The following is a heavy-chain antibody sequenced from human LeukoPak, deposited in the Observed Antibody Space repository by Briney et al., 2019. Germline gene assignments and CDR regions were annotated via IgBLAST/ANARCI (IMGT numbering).Heavy chain of an antibody. J-gene: IGHJ2*01. D-gene: IGHD1-26*01. V-gene: IGHV4-39*01. CDR1: GGSISGYY. Sequence: SETLSLTCTVSGGSISGYYWSWIRQPPGKGLEWIGSMSYSGSTYNNPSLKSRVTISVDTSKNQFSLRLTSVTAPDTAVYYCARRVYSGSYNWYFDLWGRGTLVTVSS. CDR2: MSYSGST. CDR3: ARRVYSGSYNWYFDL.